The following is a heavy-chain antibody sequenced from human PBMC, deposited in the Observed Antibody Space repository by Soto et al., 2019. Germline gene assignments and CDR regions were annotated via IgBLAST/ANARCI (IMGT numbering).Heavy chain of an antibody. CDR3: ARDRIYSSSWYDY. CDR1: GFTFSSYA. D-gene: IGHD6-13*01. Sequence: QVQLVESGGGVVQPGRSLRLSCAASGFTFSSYAMHWVRQAPGKGLEWVAVISYDGSNKYYADSVTGRFTISRDNSKNTLYLQMNSLRAEDTAVYYCARDRIYSSSWYDYWGQGTLVTVSS. CDR2: ISYDGSNK. V-gene: IGHV3-30-3*01. J-gene: IGHJ4*02.